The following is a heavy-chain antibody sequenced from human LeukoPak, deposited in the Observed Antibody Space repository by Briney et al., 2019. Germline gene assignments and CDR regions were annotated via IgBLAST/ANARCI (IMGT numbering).Heavy chain of an antibody. Sequence: ASVKVSCKASGYIFTGYYMHWVRQAPGQGPEWMGWIIPNTGGTNYAQKLQGRVTMTSDTSISTAYMEVSSLKSDDTAVYYCAREGGNGGFDYWGQGTLVTVSS. V-gene: IGHV1-2*02. CDR1: GYIFTGYY. D-gene: IGHD4-23*01. CDR3: AREGGNGGFDY. J-gene: IGHJ4*02. CDR2: IIPNTGGT.